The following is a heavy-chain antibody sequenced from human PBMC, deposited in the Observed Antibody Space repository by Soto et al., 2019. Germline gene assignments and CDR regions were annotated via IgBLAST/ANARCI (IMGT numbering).Heavy chain of an antibody. J-gene: IGHJ5*02. CDR3: AREEESVGSPPSGFHP. D-gene: IGHD3-10*01. Sequence: EVQLVESGGGLVQPGGSLRLSCVGSGFTFGKYWMDWLRQTPGKGLEWVANFKQDGSEKFYVDSVRGRFTISRDNAKNSVYLEMNRLRDEDTGVYYCAREEESVGSPPSGFHPWGQGVQVTVSS. V-gene: IGHV3-7*03. CDR2: FKQDGSEK. CDR1: GFTFGKYW.